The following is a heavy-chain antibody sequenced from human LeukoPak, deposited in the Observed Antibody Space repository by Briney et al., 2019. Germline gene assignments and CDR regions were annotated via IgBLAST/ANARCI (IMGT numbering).Heavy chain of an antibody. Sequence: SETLSLTCAVYGGSFSGYYWSWIRQPPGKGLEWIGEINHSGSTNYNPSLKSRVTISVDTSKNQFSLKLSSVTAADTAVYYCARGPGGYSSSWYSWFDPWGQGILVTVSS. CDR1: GGSFSGYY. J-gene: IGHJ5*02. CDR3: ARGPGGYSSSWYSWFDP. V-gene: IGHV4-34*01. CDR2: INHSGST. D-gene: IGHD6-13*01.